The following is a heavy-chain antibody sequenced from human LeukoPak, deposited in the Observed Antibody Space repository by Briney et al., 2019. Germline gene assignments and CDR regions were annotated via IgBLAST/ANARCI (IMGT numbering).Heavy chain of an antibody. CDR2: IYSGGST. Sequence: GGSLRLSCAASGFTVSSNYMSWVRQAPGKGLEWVSVIYSGGSTYYADSVKGRFTISRDNSKNTLYLQMNSLRAEDTAVYYCAKNTAMVTSDYWGQGTLVTVSS. D-gene: IGHD5-18*01. J-gene: IGHJ4*02. V-gene: IGHV3-53*01. CDR1: GFTVSSNY. CDR3: AKNTAMVTSDY.